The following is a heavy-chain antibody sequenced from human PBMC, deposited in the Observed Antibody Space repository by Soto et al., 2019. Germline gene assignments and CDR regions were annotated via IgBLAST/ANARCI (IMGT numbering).Heavy chain of an antibody. J-gene: IGHJ4*02. D-gene: IGHD6-19*01. CDR3: ARLAVAGTHYFDN. CDR2: ITHRGSII. CDR1: GFSFSDYY. V-gene: IGHV3-11*01. Sequence: QVQLVESGGGLVKPGGSLRLSCAASGFSFSDYYMSWIRQAPGKGLECVSYITHRGSIIHYADSVKGRFTISRDNTKNSLYLQMNSLRAEDTAVYYCARLAVAGTHYFDNWGQGTLVTVSS.